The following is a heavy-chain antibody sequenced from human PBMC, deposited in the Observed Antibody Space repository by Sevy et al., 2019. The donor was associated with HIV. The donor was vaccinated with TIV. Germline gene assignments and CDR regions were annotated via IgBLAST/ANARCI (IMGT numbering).Heavy chain of an antibody. D-gene: IGHD3-3*01. J-gene: IGHJ4*02. CDR3: ARRIFGGKIDY. V-gene: IGHV4-59*01. CDR2: IYYSGST. CDR1: GGSISSYY. Sequence: SETLSLTCTVSGGSISSYYWSWIRQPPGKGLEWIGYIYYSGSTNYNPSLKSRVTISVDTSKNQVSLKLSSVTAADTAVYYCARRIFGGKIDYWGQGTLVTVSS.